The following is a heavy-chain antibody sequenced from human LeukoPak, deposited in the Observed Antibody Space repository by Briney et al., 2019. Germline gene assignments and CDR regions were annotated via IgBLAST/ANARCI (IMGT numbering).Heavy chain of an antibody. D-gene: IGHD3-22*01. J-gene: IGHJ4*02. CDR3: ARAAEYYYDSSGYYYPGNFDY. Sequence: GGSLRLSCAASGFTFSSYSMNWVRQAPGKGLEWVSSISSSSSYIYYADSVKGRFTISRDNAKNSLYLQMNSLRAEDTAVYYCARAAEYYYDSSGYYYPGNFDYWGQGILVTVSS. CDR1: GFTFSSYS. V-gene: IGHV3-21*01. CDR2: ISSSSSYI.